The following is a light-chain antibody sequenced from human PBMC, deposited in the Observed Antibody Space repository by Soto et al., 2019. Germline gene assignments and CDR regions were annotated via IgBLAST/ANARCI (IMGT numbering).Light chain of an antibody. J-gene: IGKJ3*01. V-gene: IGKV2-28*01. CDR1: QSLLHSNGYND. CDR2: LGS. Sequence: DIVMTQSPLSLPVTPGEPASISCRSSQSLLHSNGYNDLDWYLQKPGQFTQLLIYLGSKRASGVPDRFSARGLGPDFRQDISIVEAEVVGVYYCLQSLSTYTFGPGTKVQFK. CDR3: LQSLSTYT.